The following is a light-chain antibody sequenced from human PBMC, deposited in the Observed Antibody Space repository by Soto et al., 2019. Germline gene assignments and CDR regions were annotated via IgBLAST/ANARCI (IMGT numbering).Light chain of an antibody. CDR1: QGVSSK. CDR2: RAS. Sequence: IVMTQSPATLSVSPGERATLSCRASQGVSSKLAWYQQKPGQAPRLHIYRASTRATDIPARFSGSGSGTEFTLTISSLQSEDFTVYYCQQYNNWPPATFGQGTKVDIK. V-gene: IGKV3-15*01. CDR3: QQYNNWPPAT. J-gene: IGKJ1*01.